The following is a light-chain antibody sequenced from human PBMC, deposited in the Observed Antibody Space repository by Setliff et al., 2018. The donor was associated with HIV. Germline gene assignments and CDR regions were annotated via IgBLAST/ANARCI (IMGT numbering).Light chain of an antibody. V-gene: IGLV2-11*01. CDR2: HVN. Sequence: SVLTQPRSVSGSRGQSVTFPCTGASSDVGNYDYVSWYRQHPGKAPKLMIYHVNKRPSGVPARFSGFKSGNTASLTISGLQPEDEADYYCCSYAGSYSFVFGTGTKVTVL. J-gene: IGLJ1*01. CDR1: SSDVGNYDY. CDR3: CSYAGSYSFV.